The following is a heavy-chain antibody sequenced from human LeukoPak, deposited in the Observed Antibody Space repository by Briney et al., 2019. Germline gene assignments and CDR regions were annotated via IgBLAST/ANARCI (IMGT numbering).Heavy chain of an antibody. V-gene: IGHV3-23*01. J-gene: IGHJ5*02. CDR3: AKDSVAASDRWFDH. CDR1: GFTFSSYA. Sequence: GGSLRLSCATSGFTFSSYALSWVRQAPGKGLEWVSVVGGNGGNTYYADSVKGRFTISRDNSKNTLYLQMNRLTADDTAVYFCAKDSVAASDRWFDHWGQETLVTVSS. D-gene: IGHD4-23*01. CDR2: VGGNGGNT.